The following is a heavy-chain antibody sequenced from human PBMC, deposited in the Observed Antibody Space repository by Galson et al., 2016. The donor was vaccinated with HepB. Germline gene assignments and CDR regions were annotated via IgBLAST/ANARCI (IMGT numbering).Heavy chain of an antibody. CDR2: IYSGGDT. J-gene: IGHJ4*02. D-gene: IGHD3-10*01. CDR1: GFNVSRNY. V-gene: IGHV3-53*01. CDR3: ANQNYNSGADY. Sequence: SLRLSCAGSGFNVSRNYLTWVRQAPGKGLEWVSLIYSGGDTYYAESVKGRFTLFRDNSKNTLFLQMNSLRAEDTAMYYCANQNYNSGADYWGQGTLVTVSS.